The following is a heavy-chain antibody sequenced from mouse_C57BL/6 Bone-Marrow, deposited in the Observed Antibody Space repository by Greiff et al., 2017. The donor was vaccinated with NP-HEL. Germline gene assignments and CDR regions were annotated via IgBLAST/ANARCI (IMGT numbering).Heavy chain of an antibody. J-gene: IGHJ1*03. CDR2: ILPSIGRT. CDR1: DSEVFPIAY. D-gene: IGHD2-5*01. V-gene: IGHV15-2*01. CDR3: ARSPPYYSKVPWYFDV. Sequence: VQLQESGSELRSPGSSVKLSCKDFDSEVFPIAYMSWVRQKPGHGFEWIGGILPSIGRTIYGEKFEDKATLDADTLSTTAYLELNSLTSEDSAIYYCARSPPYYSKVPWYFDVWGTGTTVTVSS.